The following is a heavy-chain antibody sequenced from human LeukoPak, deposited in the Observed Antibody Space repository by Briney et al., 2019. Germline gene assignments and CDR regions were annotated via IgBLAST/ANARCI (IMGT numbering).Heavy chain of an antibody. J-gene: IGHJ6*02. CDR3: ARAHYGSGSYSRGGGMDV. D-gene: IGHD3-10*01. V-gene: IGHV3-33*01. Sequence: PGGSLRLSCAASGFTFSSYGMHWVRQAPGKGLEWVAVIWYDGSNKYYADPVKGRFTISRDNSKNTLYLQMNSLRAEDTAVYYCARAHYGSGSYSRGGGMDVWGQGTTVTVSS. CDR2: IWYDGSNK. CDR1: GFTFSSYG.